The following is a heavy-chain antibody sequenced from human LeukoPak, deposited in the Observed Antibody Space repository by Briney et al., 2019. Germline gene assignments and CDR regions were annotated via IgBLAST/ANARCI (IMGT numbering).Heavy chain of an antibody. D-gene: IGHD3-22*01. Sequence: GGSLTLSCAASGFTFSSYEMNWVRQAPGEGLEWVSYISSSGSTIYYADSVKGRFTISRDNAKNSLYLQMNSLRAEDTAVYYCARETYYYDSSGYYNYYYGMDVWGQGTTVTVSS. J-gene: IGHJ6*02. CDR3: ARETYYYDSSGYYNYYYGMDV. CDR1: GFTFSSYE. CDR2: ISSSGSTI. V-gene: IGHV3-48*03.